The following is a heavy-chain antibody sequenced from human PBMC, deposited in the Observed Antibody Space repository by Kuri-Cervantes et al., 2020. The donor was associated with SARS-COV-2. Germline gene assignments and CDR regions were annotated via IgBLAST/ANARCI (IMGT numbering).Heavy chain of an antibody. D-gene: IGHD1-26*01. V-gene: IGHV4-59*08. CDR1: GGTISGHY. J-gene: IGHJ3*02. Sequence: GSLRLSCTVSGGTISGHYWSWIRQPPGKGLEWIGYVYYSGTISYNPSLKSRVTISVDTSKNQFSLNLNSVTAADTAVYYCASHAWEGAFDIWGQGTMVTVSS. CDR2: VYYSGTI. CDR3: ASHAWEGAFDI.